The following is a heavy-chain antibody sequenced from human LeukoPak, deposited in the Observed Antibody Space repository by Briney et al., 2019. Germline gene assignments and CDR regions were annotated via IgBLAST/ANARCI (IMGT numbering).Heavy chain of an antibody. CDR3: ARGMGAKKDITMIVVAYFDY. CDR2: INPNSGGT. V-gene: IGHV1-2*04. CDR1: GYTFTGYY. Sequence: ASVKVSCKASGYTFTGYYMHWVRLAPGQGLEWMGWINPNSGGTNYAQKFQGWVTMTRDTSISTAYMELSRLRSDDTAVYYCARGMGAKKDITMIVVAYFDYWGQGTLVTVSS. D-gene: IGHD3-22*01. J-gene: IGHJ4*02.